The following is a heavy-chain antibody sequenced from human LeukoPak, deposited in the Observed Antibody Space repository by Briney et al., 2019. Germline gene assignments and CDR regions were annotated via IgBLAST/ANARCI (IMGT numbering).Heavy chain of an antibody. D-gene: IGHD2/OR15-2a*01. CDR1: GFTFTDVW. V-gene: IGHV3-20*04. CDR2: INWNGGST. CDR3: ARDQSTSDGGY. Sequence: PGGSLRLSCAASGFTFTDVWMSWVRQTPGKGLEWVSGINWNGGSTGYADSVKGRFTISRDNAKNSLYLQMNSLRAEDTALYYCARDQSTSDGGYWGQGTLVTVSS. J-gene: IGHJ4*02.